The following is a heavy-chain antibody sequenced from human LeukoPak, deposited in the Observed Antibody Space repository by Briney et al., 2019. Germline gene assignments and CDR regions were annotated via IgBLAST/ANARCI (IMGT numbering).Heavy chain of an antibody. Sequence: ASVKVSCKASGGTFSSYAISWVRQAPGQGLEWLGWINPNSGDTNYAQNFQGRVTMTRDTSISTAYMELSSLNSDDTALYYCARVGDSSSWYTFDPWGQGTLVTVSS. J-gene: IGHJ5*02. CDR3: ARVGDSSSWYTFDP. CDR1: GGTFSSYA. CDR2: INPNSGDT. D-gene: IGHD6-13*01. V-gene: IGHV1-2*02.